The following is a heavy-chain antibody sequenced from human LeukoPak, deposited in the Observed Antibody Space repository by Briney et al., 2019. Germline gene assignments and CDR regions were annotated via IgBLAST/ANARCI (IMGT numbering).Heavy chain of an antibody. CDR3: AKVLFSYSSGWDY. CDR1: GFTLSSYG. J-gene: IGHJ4*02. Sequence: PGRSLRLSCAASGFTLSSYGMHWVRQAPGKGLEWVAVISYDGSNKYYADSVKGRFTISRGNSKNTLYLQMNSLRAEDTAVYYCAKVLFSYSSGWDYWGQGTLVTVSS. CDR2: ISYDGSNK. V-gene: IGHV3-30*18. D-gene: IGHD6-19*01.